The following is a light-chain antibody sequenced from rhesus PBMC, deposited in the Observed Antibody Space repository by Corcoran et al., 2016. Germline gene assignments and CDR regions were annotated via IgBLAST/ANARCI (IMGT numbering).Light chain of an antibody. J-gene: IGKJ2*01. V-gene: IGKV1-32*01. CDR2: YAN. Sequence: DIQMTQSPSSLSASVGDRVTITCRASQGISSYLNWYQQKPGKAPKLLIYYANQLESGVPSRFSGSGSGTEFTLTISSMHPENFATYYCQQYNSLPYSFGQGTKVEIK. CDR3: QQYNSLPYS. CDR1: QGISSY.